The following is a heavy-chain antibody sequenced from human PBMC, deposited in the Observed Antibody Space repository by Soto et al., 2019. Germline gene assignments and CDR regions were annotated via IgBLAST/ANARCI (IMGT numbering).Heavy chain of an antibody. CDR3: ASLVRLYRFDP. Sequence: ETLSLPCTGYGGILSPYCWRWIRQPPGKELEGIGEINHSGSTNYNPSLKSRVTRSVDTSKNQFSLKLSSVTAADTAVYYYASLVRLYRFDPSGQGTLVPGSA. CDR2: INHSGST. CDR1: GGILSPYC. J-gene: IGHJ5*02. V-gene: IGHV4-34*01. D-gene: IGHD3-10*01.